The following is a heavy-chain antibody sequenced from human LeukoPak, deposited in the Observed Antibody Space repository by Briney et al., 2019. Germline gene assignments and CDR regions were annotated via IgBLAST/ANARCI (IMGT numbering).Heavy chain of an antibody. V-gene: IGHV3-30-3*01. Sequence: PGRSLRLSCAASGFTFSSYAVHWVRRAPGRGLEWVAVISYDGSNKYYADSVKGRFSISRDNSKNTLYLQMNSLRAEDTAVYYCARRYDGFDYWGQGTLVTVST. CDR1: GFTFSSYA. CDR2: ISYDGSNK. J-gene: IGHJ4*02. CDR3: ARRYDGFDY. D-gene: IGHD3-3*01.